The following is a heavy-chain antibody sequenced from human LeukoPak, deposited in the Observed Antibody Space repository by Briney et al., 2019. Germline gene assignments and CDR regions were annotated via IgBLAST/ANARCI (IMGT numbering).Heavy chain of an antibody. Sequence: GGSLRLSCTASGISFGDYTMSWVRQAPGKGLEWLSSIRSKAYGGTTEYAASVRGRFTISRDDSKSIAYLQMNSLKTEDTAVYHCTRGTAVDGTNFQHWGQGTLVTVSS. CDR2: IRSKAYGGTT. V-gene: IGHV3-49*04. D-gene: IGHD6-19*01. CDR3: TRGTAVDGTNFQH. J-gene: IGHJ1*01. CDR1: GISFGDYT.